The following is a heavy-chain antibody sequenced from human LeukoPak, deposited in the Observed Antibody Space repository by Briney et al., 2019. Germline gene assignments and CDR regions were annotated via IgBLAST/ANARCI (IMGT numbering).Heavy chain of an antibody. Sequence: PSETLSLTCTVSGGSISSYYWSWIRQPAGKGLEWIGRIDTSGTTNYNPSLRGRVTMSVDTSKNHFSLNLSSVTAADTAVYYCATGPTWLDHWGQGTLVTVSS. CDR3: ATGPTWLDH. J-gene: IGHJ5*02. CDR2: IDTSGTT. CDR1: GGSISSYY. V-gene: IGHV4-4*07.